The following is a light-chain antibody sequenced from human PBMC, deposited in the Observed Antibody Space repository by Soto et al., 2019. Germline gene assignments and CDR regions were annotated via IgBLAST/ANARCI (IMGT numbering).Light chain of an antibody. CDR3: MQSIQPPPT. Sequence: VMTQTPLSLSVTPGQPASISCKSSQSLLHSDGKTYLYWYLQKAGQPPQLLIYEVSHRFSGVPNRFSGSGSGTDFTLKISRVEAEDVGVYYCMQSIQPPPTFGPGTKVDIK. CDR1: QSLLHSDGKTY. J-gene: IGKJ3*01. CDR2: EVS. V-gene: IGKV2D-29*01.